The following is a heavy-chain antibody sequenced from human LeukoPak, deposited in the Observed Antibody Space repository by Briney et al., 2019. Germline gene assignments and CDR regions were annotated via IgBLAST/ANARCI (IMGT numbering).Heavy chain of an antibody. CDR1: GGSFSSYY. Sequence: SETLSLTCAVYGGSFSSYYWGWIRQPPGKGLEWIGSIYYSGSTYYNPSLKSRVTISVDTSKNQFSLKLSSVTAADTAVYYCASPNLSLGYCSSTSCYVWDAFDIWGQGTMVTVSS. J-gene: IGHJ3*02. CDR3: ASPNLSLGYCSSTSCYVWDAFDI. V-gene: IGHV4-39*01. CDR2: IYYSGST. D-gene: IGHD2-2*01.